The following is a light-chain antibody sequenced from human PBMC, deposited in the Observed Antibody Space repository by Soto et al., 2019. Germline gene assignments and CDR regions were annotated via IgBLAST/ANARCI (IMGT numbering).Light chain of an antibody. CDR3: LQYYSPLWT. CDR1: QSLCDSSTNKNY. J-gene: IGKJ1*01. CDR2: WSS. V-gene: IGKV4-1*01. Sequence: DIVMTQSPDSLAVSLGERATINCNSSQSLCDSSTNKNYLAWYQQKSGQPPKLLIYWSSTRESGVPDRFSGSGSGTHFTLTISTLQAEDVAVYYCLQYYSPLWTFGQGSKVEVK.